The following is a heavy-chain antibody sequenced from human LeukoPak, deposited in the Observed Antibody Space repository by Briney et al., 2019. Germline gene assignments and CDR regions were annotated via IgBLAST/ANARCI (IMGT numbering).Heavy chain of an antibody. CDR1: GGSISTSANY. CDR3: ARHKSSGFYFFDY. Sequence: SETLSHTCTVSGGSISTSANYWGWIRQPPGKGLEWIASIYYSGSTYYNASFKSRVTISVDSSKNQFSLKLTSVTATDMAVYYCARHKSSGFYFFDYWGQGTLVTVSS. D-gene: IGHD3-10*01. J-gene: IGHJ4*02. CDR2: IYYSGST. V-gene: IGHV4-39*01.